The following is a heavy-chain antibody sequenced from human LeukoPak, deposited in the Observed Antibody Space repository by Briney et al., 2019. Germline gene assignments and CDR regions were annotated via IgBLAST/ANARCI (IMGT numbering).Heavy chain of an antibody. CDR2: ISSNGGTT. D-gene: IGHD1-20*01. CDR3: AKGSSKGIPGARGGFDI. V-gene: IGHV3-64*02. Sequence: GGSLRLSCAASGFTFTSLAMHWVRQAPGKGLEYVSGISSNGGTTSYGESVKGRFTISRDNSKNTLYLQMGSLNTEDMAVYYCAKGSSKGIPGARGGFDIWGQGTMVTVSP. J-gene: IGHJ3*02. CDR1: GFTFTSLA.